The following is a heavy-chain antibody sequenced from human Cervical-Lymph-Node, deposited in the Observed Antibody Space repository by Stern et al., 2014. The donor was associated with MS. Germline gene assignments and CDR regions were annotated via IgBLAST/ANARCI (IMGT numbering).Heavy chain of an antibody. CDR1: GGSFSMDT. Sequence: VQLVESGAEVKKPGSSVKVSCKASGGSFSMDTISWGRPAPGQGLEWMGGLTPMFGTSNYAQKFQGRVTTTADVSTSTAYMELTSLRSEDTAVYFCARDQGGIADSWGQGTLVIVSS. D-gene: IGHD6-13*01. V-gene: IGHV1-69*01. J-gene: IGHJ4*02. CDR2: LTPMFGTS. CDR3: ARDQGGIADS.